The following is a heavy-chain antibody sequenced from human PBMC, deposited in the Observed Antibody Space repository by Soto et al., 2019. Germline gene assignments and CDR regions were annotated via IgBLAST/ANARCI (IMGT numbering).Heavy chain of an antibody. V-gene: IGHV5-10-1*01. CDR2: IDPSDSYT. CDR1: GYSFTSYL. J-gene: IGHJ6*02. CDR3: ARDPGYNCNYGLARGYYYYGMDV. Sequence: GESLKISCQGSGYSFTSYLISWVRQMPGKGLELMGRIDPSDSYTNYSPSFQGHVTISADKSISTAYLQWSSLKASDTAMYYFARDPGYNCNYGLARGYYYYGMDVGGQGTTVTVSS. D-gene: IGHD1-7*01.